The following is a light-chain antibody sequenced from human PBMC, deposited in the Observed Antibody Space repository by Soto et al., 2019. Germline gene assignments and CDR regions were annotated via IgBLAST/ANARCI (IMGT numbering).Light chain of an antibody. CDR3: QQFSSYPLT. CDR2: DAS. J-gene: IGKJ4*01. CDR1: QTVRNNY. Sequence: EFVLTQAPGTLSLSPVERATLSCRPSQTVRNNYLAWYQQKPGQAPRLLIYDASSRATGIPDRFSGGGSGTDFTLTISRLEPEDFAVYYCQQFSSYPLTFGGGPKVDI. V-gene: IGKV3-20*01.